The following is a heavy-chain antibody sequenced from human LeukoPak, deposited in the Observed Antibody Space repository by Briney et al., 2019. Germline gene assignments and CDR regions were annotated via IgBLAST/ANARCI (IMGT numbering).Heavy chain of an antibody. V-gene: IGHV4-34*01. J-gene: IGHJ4*02. CDR3: ARSPGYCSGGSCYPVAYYFDY. Sequence: SWVRQPPGKGLEWIGEINHSGSTNYNPSLKSRVTISVDTSKNQFSLKLSSVTAADTAVYYCARSPGYCSGGSCYPVAYYFDYWGQGTLVTVSS. D-gene: IGHD2-15*01. CDR2: INHSGST.